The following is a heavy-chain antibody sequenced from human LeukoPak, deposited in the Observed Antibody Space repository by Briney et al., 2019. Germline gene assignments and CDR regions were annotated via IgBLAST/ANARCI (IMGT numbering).Heavy chain of an antibody. D-gene: IGHD5-12*01. Sequence: PSETLSLTCTVSGGSISSSSYYWGWIRRPPGKGLEWIGSIYCSGSTYYNPSLKSRVTISVDTSKNQFSLKLSSVTAADTAVYYCARSYSGYEYYFDYWGQGTLVTVSS. V-gene: IGHV4-39*01. CDR2: IYCSGST. CDR3: ARSYSGYEYYFDY. J-gene: IGHJ4*02. CDR1: GGSISSSSYY.